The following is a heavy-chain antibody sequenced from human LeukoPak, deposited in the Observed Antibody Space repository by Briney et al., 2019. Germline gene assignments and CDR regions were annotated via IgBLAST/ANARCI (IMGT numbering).Heavy chain of an antibody. CDR3: ARARVERLDY. CDR2: ISYDGSNK. Sequence: GGSLRLSCAASGFTFSSYAMHWVRQAPGKGLEWVAVISYDGSNKYYADSVKGRFTISRDNSKNTLYLQMSSLRAEDTAVYYCARARVERLDYWGQGTLVTVSS. V-gene: IGHV3-30*04. CDR1: GFTFSSYA. D-gene: IGHD2-2*01. J-gene: IGHJ4*02.